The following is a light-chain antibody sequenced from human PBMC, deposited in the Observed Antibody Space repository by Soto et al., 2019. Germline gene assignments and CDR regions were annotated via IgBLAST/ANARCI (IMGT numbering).Light chain of an antibody. J-gene: IGLJ1*01. Sequence: QSALTQPASVSGSPGQSITTSCTGTSSDVGSYNLVSWYQQHPGKAPKLMIYEGSKRPSGVSNRFSGSKSGNTASLTISGLQAEDEADYYCCSYAGSSTYVFGNGTKVTVL. CDR1: SSDVGSYNL. CDR3: CSYAGSSTYV. V-gene: IGLV2-23*01. CDR2: EGS.